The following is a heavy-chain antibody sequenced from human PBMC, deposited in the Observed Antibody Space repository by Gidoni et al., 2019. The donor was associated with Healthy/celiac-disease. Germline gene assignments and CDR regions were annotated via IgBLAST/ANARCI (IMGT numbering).Heavy chain of an antibody. D-gene: IGHD4-4*01. J-gene: IGHJ3*02. Sequence: QVQLQESGPGLVKPSETLSLTCTVSGGSISSYYWSWIRQPPGKGLEWIGYIYYSGSTNYNPSLKSRVTISVDTSKNQFSLKLSSVTAADTAVYYCARDDYSNYAFDIWGQGTMVTVSS. CDR2: IYYSGST. V-gene: IGHV4-59*01. CDR1: GGSISSYY. CDR3: ARDDYSNYAFDI.